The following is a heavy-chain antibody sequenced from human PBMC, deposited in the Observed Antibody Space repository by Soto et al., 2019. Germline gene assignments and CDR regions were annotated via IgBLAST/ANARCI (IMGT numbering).Heavy chain of an antibody. V-gene: IGHV3-30-3*01. CDR3: ARDPKTSGGQHWAFNYFDS. Sequence: GGSLRLSCAASGFSFSISPMHWVRQAPGKGPEWVALISYDGTNKFYADSVKGRFTISRDNSKSTLYLQVDSPRPEDAAVYYCARDPKTSGGQHWAFNYFDSWGQGTLVTVSS. D-gene: IGHD7-27*01. CDR1: GFSFSISP. CDR2: ISYDGTNK. J-gene: IGHJ4*02.